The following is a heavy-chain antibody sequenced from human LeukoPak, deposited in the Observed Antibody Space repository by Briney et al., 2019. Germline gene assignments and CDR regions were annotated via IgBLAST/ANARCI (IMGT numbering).Heavy chain of an antibody. CDR2: ISYDGSNK. J-gene: IGHJ6*02. Sequence: GGSLRLSCAASGFTFSSYAMHWVRQAPGKGLEWVAVISYDGSNKYYADSVKGRFTISRGNSKNTLHLQMNSLRAEDTAVYYCARDGRRTAMNFGMDVWGQGTTVTVSS. V-gene: IGHV3-30-3*01. CDR1: GFTFSSYA. D-gene: IGHD5-18*01. CDR3: ARDGRRTAMNFGMDV.